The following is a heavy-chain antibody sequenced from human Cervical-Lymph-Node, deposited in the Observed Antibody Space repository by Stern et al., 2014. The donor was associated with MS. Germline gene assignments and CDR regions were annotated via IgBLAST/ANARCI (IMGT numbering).Heavy chain of an antibody. D-gene: IGHD6-19*01. V-gene: IGHV3-74*02. CDR1: GFPFSSYW. CDR3: AASVAAHGGDY. CDR2: INSDGSST. J-gene: IGHJ4*02. Sequence: EVQLVESGGGLVQPGGSLRLSCAASGFPFSSYWMHWVRQAPGTGLVWVSRINSDGSSTSYADSVKGRFTISRDNAKNTLYLQMNSLRAEDTAVYYCAASVAAHGGDYWGQGTLVTVSS.